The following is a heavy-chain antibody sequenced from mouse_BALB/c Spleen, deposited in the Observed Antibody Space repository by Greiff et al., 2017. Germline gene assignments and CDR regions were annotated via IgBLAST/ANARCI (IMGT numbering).Heavy chain of an antibody. J-gene: IGHJ3*01. D-gene: IGHD2-4*01. V-gene: IGHV5-6-5*01. Sequence: EVKLMESGGGLVKPGGSLKLSCAASGFTFSSYAMSWVRQTPEKRLEWVASISSGGSTYYPDSVKGRFTISRDNARNILYLQMSSLRSEDTAMYYCARYDYDGAGFAYWGQGTLVTVSA. CDR2: ISSGGST. CDR3: ARYDYDGAGFAY. CDR1: GFTFSSYA.